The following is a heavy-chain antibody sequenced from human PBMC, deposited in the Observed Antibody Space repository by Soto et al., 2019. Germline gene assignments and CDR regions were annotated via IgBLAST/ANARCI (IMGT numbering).Heavy chain of an antibody. Sequence: ASVKVSCKASGYTFTSYGLSWVRQAPGQALEWMGWISAYTGNTYYTQKFQGRVTMTTDTSTRTAYMELKSLRYDDTAVYYCAREGQLGYWGQGTPVTVSS. CDR2: ISAYTGNT. V-gene: IGHV1-18*01. CDR1: GYTFTSYG. CDR3: AREGQLGY. D-gene: IGHD6-6*01. J-gene: IGHJ4*02.